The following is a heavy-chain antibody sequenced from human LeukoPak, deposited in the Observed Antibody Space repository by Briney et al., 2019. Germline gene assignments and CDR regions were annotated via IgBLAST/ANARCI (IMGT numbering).Heavy chain of an antibody. V-gene: IGHV3-7*01. CDR1: GFSFSRYW. Sequence: GGSLRLSCAASGFSFSRYWMNWVRQAPGKGLEWVANIKQDGSAQNYVDSVKGRFTISRDNAKNSLYLQMNSLRAEDTAVYYCARDQGFSSSSDYWGQGTLVTVSS. J-gene: IGHJ4*02. CDR3: ARDQGFSSSSDY. CDR2: IKQDGSAQ. D-gene: IGHD6-6*01.